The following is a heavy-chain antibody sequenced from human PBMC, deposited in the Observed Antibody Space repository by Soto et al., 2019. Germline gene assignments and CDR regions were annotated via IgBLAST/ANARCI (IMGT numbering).Heavy chain of an antibody. J-gene: IGHJ4*02. Sequence: EVQLVQSGAEVKKPGESLRISCKGSGYSFTSYWISGVRQMPGKGLEWMGRIDPSDSYTNYSPSFQGHVTISADESISTAYLQWSSLKASDTAMYYCARLQAAAGDNDLTFDYWGQGTVVTVSS. CDR2: IDPSDSYT. V-gene: IGHV5-10-1*01. CDR3: ARLQAAAGDNDLTFDY. CDR1: GYSFTSYW. D-gene: IGHD6-13*01.